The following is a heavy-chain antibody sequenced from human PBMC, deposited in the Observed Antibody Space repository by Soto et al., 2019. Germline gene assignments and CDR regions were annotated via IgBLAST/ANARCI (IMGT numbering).Heavy chain of an antibody. V-gene: IGHV3-7*01. CDR3: ARGGGWCSSTSCQRLNL. CDR2: IKQDGSEI. J-gene: IGHJ5*02. Sequence: EVQLVESGGGLVQPGGSLRLSCAAPGFTLTDYWMSWVRQAPGKGLEWVANIKQDGSEIYYVDSVKGRFTISRDNAKKSLYLQMNSLRADDTAVYYCARGGGWCSSTSCQRLNLWGQGTLVTVSS. CDR1: GFTLTDYW. D-gene: IGHD2-2*01.